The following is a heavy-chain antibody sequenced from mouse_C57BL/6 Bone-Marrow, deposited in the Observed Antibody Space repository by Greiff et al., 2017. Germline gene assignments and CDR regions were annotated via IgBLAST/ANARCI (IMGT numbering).Heavy chain of an antibody. CDR1: GYTFTSYG. CDR2: IYPRSGNT. Sequence: QVQLQQSGAELARPGASVKLSCTASGYTFTSYGISWVKQRPGQGLEWIGEIYPRSGNTYYTEKFKGKATLTADKSSSTAYMELRSLTSEDSAVYFCARWGWPHYGCWGQGTTLTVST. CDR3: ARWGWPHYGC. D-gene: IGHD1-1*02. V-gene: IGHV1-81*01. J-gene: IGHJ2*01.